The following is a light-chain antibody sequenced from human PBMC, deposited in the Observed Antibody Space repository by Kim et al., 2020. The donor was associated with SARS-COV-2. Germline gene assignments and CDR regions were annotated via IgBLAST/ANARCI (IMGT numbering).Light chain of an antibody. V-gene: IGKV3-15*01. CDR3: QQDNKWPPFT. CDR1: QSVSSN. J-gene: IGKJ3*01. CDR2: GAS. Sequence: EIVMTQSPATLSVSPVERATLSCRASQSVSSNLAWYQQKPGQAPRLLIYGASTRATGIPARFSGSGSGTEFTLTISSLQSEDFAVYYCQQDNKWPPFTFGPGTKVDIK.